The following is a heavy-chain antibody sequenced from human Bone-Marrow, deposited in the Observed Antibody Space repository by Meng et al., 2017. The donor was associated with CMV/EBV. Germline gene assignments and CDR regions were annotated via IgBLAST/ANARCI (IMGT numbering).Heavy chain of an antibody. D-gene: IGHD3-3*01. V-gene: IGHV3-72*01. CDR1: GFTFSDHY. J-gene: IGHJ6*02. CDR3: ARESLGVWSGYYYYYGMDV. Sequence: GESLKISCAASGFTFSDHYMDWVRQAPGKGLEWVGRIRNKANSYTTEYAASVKGRFIVSRDESKNSLYLQMNSLRAEDTAVYYCARESLGVWSGYYYYYGMDVWGQGTTVTVSS. CDR2: IRNKANSYTT.